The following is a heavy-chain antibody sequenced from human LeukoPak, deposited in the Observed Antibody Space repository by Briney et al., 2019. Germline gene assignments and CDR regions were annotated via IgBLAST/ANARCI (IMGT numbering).Heavy chain of an antibody. J-gene: IGHJ5*02. CDR2: IYYSGHT. CDR1: GGSIRTSY. Sequence: SETLSLTCSVSGGSIRTSYWSWLRQPPGKGLEYLAYIYYSGHTSYNPSLKSRVTISLDTSKNQFSLKMTSVTAADTAVYYCARTLGRMSIATPGTWYFDPWGQGTLVTVSS. D-gene: IGHD6-13*01. CDR3: ARTLGRMSIATPGTWYFDP. V-gene: IGHV4-59*01.